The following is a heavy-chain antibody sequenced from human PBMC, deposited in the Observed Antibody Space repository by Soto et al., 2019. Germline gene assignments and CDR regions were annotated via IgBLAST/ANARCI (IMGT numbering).Heavy chain of an antibody. Sequence: ASVKVSCKASGYTFTRYTMNWVRQAPGQRLEWMGWINPDNGNTKSSQKFQDRVIITRDTSASTAYMDLSSLRSEDTAVYYCAIGIAPGPLDPWGQGPLVTVSS. CDR2: INPDNGNT. CDR1: GYTFTRYT. V-gene: IGHV1-3*01. CDR3: AIGIAPGPLDP. J-gene: IGHJ5*02. D-gene: IGHD2-15*01.